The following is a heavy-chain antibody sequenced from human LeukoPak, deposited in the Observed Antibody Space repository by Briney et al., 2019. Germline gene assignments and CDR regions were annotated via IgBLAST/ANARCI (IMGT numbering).Heavy chain of an antibody. CDR1: GGSFSGYY. D-gene: IGHD4-23*01. J-gene: IGHJ2*01. Sequence: KPSETLSLSCAVYGGSFSGYYWSWIRQPPGKGLEWIGEINHSGSTNYNPSLKGRVTISVDTAKNQFSLKLSSVTAAATAVYFCARGNTVVTHWYFDLWGRGTLVTVSS. CDR2: INHSGST. CDR3: ARGNTVVTHWYFDL. V-gene: IGHV4-34*01.